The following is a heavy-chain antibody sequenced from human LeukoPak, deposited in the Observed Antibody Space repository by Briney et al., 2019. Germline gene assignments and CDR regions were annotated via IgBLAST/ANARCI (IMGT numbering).Heavy chain of an antibody. V-gene: IGHV1-69*13. CDR3: ARDRPYTGGWRGFDY. CDR2: IIPMFGIA. Sequence: SVKVSCKASGGTFSRYAISWVRRAPGQGLEGMGGIIPMFGIANYAQKFQGRVTITADESTSTAYMELSSLRSEDTAVYYCARDRPYTGGWRGFDYWGQGTLVTVSS. J-gene: IGHJ4*02. CDR1: GGTFSRYA. D-gene: IGHD6-19*01.